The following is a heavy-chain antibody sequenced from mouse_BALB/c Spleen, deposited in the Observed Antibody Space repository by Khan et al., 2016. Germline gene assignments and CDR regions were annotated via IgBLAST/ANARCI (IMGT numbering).Heavy chain of an antibody. CDR1: GYTFSNYW. V-gene: IGHV1-9*01. CDR2: ILPGSGYS. J-gene: IGHJ4*01. CDR3: ARAGYCMDY. Sequence: QVQLQQSGAELMKPGASVKISCKATGYTFSNYWIEWVKQRPGHGLEWIGDILPGSGYSNSNENFKGKATFTADASSNTAYMQLISLTSEDSAVYIWARAGYCMDYWGQGTSVTVSS.